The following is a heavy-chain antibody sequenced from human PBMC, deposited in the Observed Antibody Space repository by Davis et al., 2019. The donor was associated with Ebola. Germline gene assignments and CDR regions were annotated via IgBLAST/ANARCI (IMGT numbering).Heavy chain of an antibody. V-gene: IGHV4-59*01. J-gene: IGHJ3*01. Sequence: MPSETLSLTCTVSGGSISTYYWSWIRQPPGKGLEWIGYVYYSGSTNYNPSLKSRVTISVDTSQNQFSLKLTSVTAADTAVYYCARGAGAALAQLLWGQGTMVTVSS. CDR1: GGSISTYY. CDR3: ARGAGAALAQLL. D-gene: IGHD1-1*01. CDR2: VYYSGST.